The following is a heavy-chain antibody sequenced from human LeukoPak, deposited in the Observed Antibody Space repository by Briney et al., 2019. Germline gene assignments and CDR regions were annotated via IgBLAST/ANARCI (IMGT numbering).Heavy chain of an antibody. J-gene: IGHJ6*03. CDR2: IIPIFGTA. Sequence: SVKVSCKATGGTFSSYAISWVRQAPGQGLEWMGGIIPIFGTANYAQKFQGRVTITTDESTSTAYMELSSLRSEDTAVYYCARVQEGGAGHYYYYYYMDVWGKGTTVTVSS. CDR1: GGTFSSYA. V-gene: IGHV1-69*05. CDR3: ARVQEGGAGHYYYYYYMDV. D-gene: IGHD1-14*01.